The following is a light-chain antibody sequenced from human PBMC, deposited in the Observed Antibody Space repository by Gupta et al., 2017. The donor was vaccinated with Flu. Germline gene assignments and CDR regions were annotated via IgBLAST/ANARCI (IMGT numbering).Light chain of an antibody. J-gene: IGLJ3*02. CDR2: KDS. Sequence: GDALPKQYAYWYQQKPGQAPVLMSYKDSERPSGIPERFSGSSSGTTVTLTISGVQAGDEADYYCQSTDSSGASLVFGGGTKLTVL. V-gene: IGLV3-25*03. CDR3: QSTDSSGASLV. CDR1: ALPKQY.